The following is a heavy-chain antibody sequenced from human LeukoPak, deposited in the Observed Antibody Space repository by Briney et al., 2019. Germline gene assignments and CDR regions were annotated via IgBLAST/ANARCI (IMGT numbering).Heavy chain of an antibody. CDR3: ASYPHYGDYYRLDY. CDR1: GGTFSSYA. J-gene: IGHJ4*02. V-gene: IGHV1-69*05. Sequence: SVKVSCKASGGTFSSYAISWVRQAPGQGLEWMGRIIPIFGTANYAQKFQGRVTITTDESTSTAYMELSSLRSEDPAVYYCASYPHYGDYYRLDYWGQGTLVTVSS. CDR2: IIPIFGTA. D-gene: IGHD4-17*01.